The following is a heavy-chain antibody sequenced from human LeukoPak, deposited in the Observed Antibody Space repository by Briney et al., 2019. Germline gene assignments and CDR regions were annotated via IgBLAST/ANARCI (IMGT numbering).Heavy chain of an antibody. CDR3: ARALLPAAMPNDAFDI. CDR1: GGSISSSNW. Sequence: SETLSLTCAVSGGSISSSNWWSWVRQPPGKGLEWIGEINHSGSTNYNPSLKSRVTISVDTSKNQFSLKLSSVTAADTAVYYCARALLPAAMPNDAFDIWGQGTMVTVSS. V-gene: IGHV4-4*02. J-gene: IGHJ3*02. D-gene: IGHD2-2*01. CDR2: INHSGST.